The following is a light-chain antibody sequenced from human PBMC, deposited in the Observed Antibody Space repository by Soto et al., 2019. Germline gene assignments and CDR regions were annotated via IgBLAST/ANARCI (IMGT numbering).Light chain of an antibody. V-gene: IGKV3-20*01. Sequence: EIVLTQSPGTLSLSPGERATLSCRASQTISGTYLAWYQQKPGQAPRLLIYSSSSRAAGVSDRFSGSGSGKDFSLTISRLEPEDFAMYYCQQYGRSPTWKFRKGTKVDI. J-gene: IGKJ1*01. CDR1: QTISGTY. CDR3: QQYGRSPTWK. CDR2: SSS.